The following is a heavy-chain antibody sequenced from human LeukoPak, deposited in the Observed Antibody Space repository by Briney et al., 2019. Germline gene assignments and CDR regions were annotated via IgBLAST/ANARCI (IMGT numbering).Heavy chain of an antibody. CDR2: ISYDGSNK. D-gene: IGHD3-10*01. Sequence: GGSLRLSCAASGFTFSSYAMHWVRQAPGKGLEWVAVISYDGSNKYYADSVKGRFTISRDNSKNTLHLQMNSLRAEDTAVYYCARRGYSMDVWGQGTTVTVSS. CDR1: GFTFSSYA. V-gene: IGHV3-30-3*01. J-gene: IGHJ6*02. CDR3: ARRGYSMDV.